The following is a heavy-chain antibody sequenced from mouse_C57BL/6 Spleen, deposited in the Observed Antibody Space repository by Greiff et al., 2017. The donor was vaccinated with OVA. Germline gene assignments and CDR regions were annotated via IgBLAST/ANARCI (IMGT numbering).Heavy chain of an antibody. D-gene: IGHD3-2*02. CDR2: IDPSDSYT. CDR1: GYTFTSYW. V-gene: IGHV1-69*01. Sequence: VQRVESGAELVMPGASVKLSCKASGYTFTSYWMPWVKQRPGQGLEWIGEIDPSDSYTNSNQKFKGKSTLTVDNSSSTAYMQLISLTSADSAVYYCARGESQAIYSIDYWGPGTSVTVSS. J-gene: IGHJ4*01. CDR3: ARGESQAIYSIDY.